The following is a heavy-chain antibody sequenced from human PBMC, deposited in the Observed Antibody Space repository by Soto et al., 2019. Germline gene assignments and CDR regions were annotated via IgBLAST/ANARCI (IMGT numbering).Heavy chain of an antibody. CDR2: IGSTGVST. V-gene: IGHV3-23*01. D-gene: IGHD5-12*01. CDR3: AKDPGVVAIHYFDY. J-gene: IGHJ4*02. Sequence: EVQVLESGGGLVQPGGSLRLSCAASGFIFSSYATNWVRQAPGKGLEWVSGIGSTGVSTYYADSMKGRFTISRDNSKNMLYLHMDSLRAEDTAVYYCAKDPGVVAIHYFDYWGQGTLVTVSS. CDR1: GFIFSSYA.